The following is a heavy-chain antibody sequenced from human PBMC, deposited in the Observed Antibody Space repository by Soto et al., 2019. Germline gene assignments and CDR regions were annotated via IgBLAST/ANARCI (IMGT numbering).Heavy chain of an antibody. Sequence: EVQLVESGGRLVQPGRSLRLSCVGTGLNFDDFAMHWVRQAPGKGLEWVSGITWNSRVLAYADSVKGRFTISRDNARNSLYLPIESLRDEDTALYCCAKGRHAFWRPSSFDAWGQGTLVTVSS. CDR1: GLNFDDFA. D-gene: IGHD3-3*01. CDR2: ITWNSRVL. J-gene: IGHJ4*02. V-gene: IGHV3-9*01. CDR3: AKGRHAFWRPSSFDA.